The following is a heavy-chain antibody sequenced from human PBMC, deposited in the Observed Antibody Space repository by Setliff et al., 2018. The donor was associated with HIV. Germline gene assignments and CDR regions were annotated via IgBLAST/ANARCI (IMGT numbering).Heavy chain of an antibody. CDR2: IYYTGRT. CDR1: GGSISSYDYN. Sequence: SETLSLTCTVSGGSISSYDYNWGWIRQPPGKGLEWIANIYYTGRTYYNPSLKSRVTISVDTSKNQFSLKVTSLTAADTAVYYCARYRRGAEWFDPWAREPWSPSPQ. J-gene: IGHJ5*02. D-gene: IGHD1-26*01. CDR3: ARYRRGAEWFDP. V-gene: IGHV4-39*01.